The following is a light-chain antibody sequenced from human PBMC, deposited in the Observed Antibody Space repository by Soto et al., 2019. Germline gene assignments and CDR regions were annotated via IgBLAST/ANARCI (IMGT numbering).Light chain of an antibody. Sequence: EIVLTQSPATLSLSPGERATLSCRASQSISSYLAWYQHKPGQAPRLLIDDASSRATGIPARFSGSGSGTDFTLTISSLEPEDFAVYYCQYRTTFGQVTRLEIK. CDR2: DAS. CDR1: QSISSY. CDR3: QYRTT. J-gene: IGKJ5*01. V-gene: IGKV3-11*01.